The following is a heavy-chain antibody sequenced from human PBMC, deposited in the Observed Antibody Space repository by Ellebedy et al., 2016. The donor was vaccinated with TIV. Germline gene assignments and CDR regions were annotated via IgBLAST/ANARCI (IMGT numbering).Heavy chain of an antibody. V-gene: IGHV4-34*01. J-gene: IGHJ5*02. CDR1: GGSLTNYY. CDR2: VDHRART. CDR3: ARPTYCSATTCSGPLDL. Sequence: GSLRLSCAVYGGSLTNYYWNWIRQPPGKGLEWLGEVDHRARTIYNPSLKSRLTISVDTSKNQFSLKLNSVTAADTAVYYCARPTYCSATTCSGPLDLWGQGTLVTVSS. D-gene: IGHD2-2*01.